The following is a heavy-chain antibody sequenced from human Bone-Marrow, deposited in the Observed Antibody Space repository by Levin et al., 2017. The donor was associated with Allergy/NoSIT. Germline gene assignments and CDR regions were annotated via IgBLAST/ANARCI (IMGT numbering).Heavy chain of an antibody. D-gene: IGHD6-19*01. CDR1: GYTFTSYD. CDR3: ARRRRSSGWYILGFGY. V-gene: IGHV1-8*01. J-gene: IGHJ4*02. CDR2: MNPNSGNT. Sequence: ASVKVSCKASGYTFTSYDINWVRQATGQGLEWMGWMNPNSGNTGYAQKFQGRVTMTRNTSISTAYMELSSLRSEDTAVYYCARRRRSSGWYILGFGYWGQGTLVTVSS.